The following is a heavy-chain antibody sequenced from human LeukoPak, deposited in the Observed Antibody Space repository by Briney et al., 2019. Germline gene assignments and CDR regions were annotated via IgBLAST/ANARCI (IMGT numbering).Heavy chain of an antibody. Sequence: SETLSLTCAVYGGSFSGYYWSWIRQPPGKGLEWIGEINHSGSTNYNPSLKSRVTISVDTSKNQFSPKLSSVTAADTAVYYCARGVCSGGSCYFYYYYYMDVWGKGTTVTVSS. V-gene: IGHV4-34*01. D-gene: IGHD2-15*01. J-gene: IGHJ6*03. CDR1: GGSFSGYY. CDR2: INHSGST. CDR3: ARGVCSGGSCYFYYYYYMDV.